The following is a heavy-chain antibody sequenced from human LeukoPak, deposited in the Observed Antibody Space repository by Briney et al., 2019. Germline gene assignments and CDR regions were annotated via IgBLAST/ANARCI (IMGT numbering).Heavy chain of an antibody. V-gene: IGHV4-61*02. Sequence: SETLSLTCTVSGGSISSSSYYWSWIRQPAGKGLAWIGRIYTSGSTNYNPSLKSRVTMSVDTSKNQFSLKLSSVTAADTAVYYCARDGPGEFDPNYYYMDVWGKGTTVTISS. CDR1: GGSISSSSYY. J-gene: IGHJ6*03. D-gene: IGHD3-10*01. CDR2: IYTSGST. CDR3: ARDGPGEFDPNYYYMDV.